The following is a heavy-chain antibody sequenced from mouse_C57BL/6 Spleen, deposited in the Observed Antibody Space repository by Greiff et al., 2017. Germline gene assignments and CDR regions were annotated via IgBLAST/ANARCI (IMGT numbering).Heavy chain of an antibody. Sequence: VQLLQSGPGLVQPSQSLSITCTVSGFSLTSYGVHWVRQSPGKGLEWLGLIWSGGSTDYNAAFISRLSISKVNSKSQVFIKMNSLQADDTAFYYCSRKGNYYGSSPLFDVWGTGTTVTVSS. J-gene: IGHJ1*03. V-gene: IGHV2-2*01. D-gene: IGHD1-1*01. CDR1: GFSLTSYG. CDR2: IWSGGST. CDR3: SRKGNYYGSSPLFDV.